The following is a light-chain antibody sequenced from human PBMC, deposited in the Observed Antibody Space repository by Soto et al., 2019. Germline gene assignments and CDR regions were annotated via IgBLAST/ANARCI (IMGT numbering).Light chain of an antibody. CDR2: DAS. CDR1: QSVKTF. CDR3: QQRSNWPPIT. V-gene: IGKV3-11*01. J-gene: IGKJ5*01. Sequence: EIVLTQSPANLSLSPGQRATLSCRASQSVKTFLVWYQHRPGQAPRVLIYDASHRASGIPARFSGSGSGTDFTLTISSLEPKDAALYYCQQRSNWPPITFGQGTRLEIK.